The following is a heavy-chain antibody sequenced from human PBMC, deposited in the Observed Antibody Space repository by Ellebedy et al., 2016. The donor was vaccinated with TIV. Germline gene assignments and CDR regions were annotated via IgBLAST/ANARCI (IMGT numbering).Heavy chain of an antibody. V-gene: IGHV3-21*01. CDR1: GFTFSTYN. CDR2: ISSSSSYI. Sequence: GGSLRLXXAASGFTFSTYNMNWVRQAPRKGLEWVSSISSSSSYIYYADAVKGRFTISRDNAKNSLYLQMNSLRAEDTAVYYCARPTSPLRSVCGYWGQGTLVTVSS. D-gene: IGHD2-21*01. CDR3: ARPTSPLRSVCGY. J-gene: IGHJ4*02.